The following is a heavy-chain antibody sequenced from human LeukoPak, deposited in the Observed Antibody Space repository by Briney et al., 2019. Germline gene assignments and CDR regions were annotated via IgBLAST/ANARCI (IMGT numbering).Heavy chain of an antibody. CDR1: GFTFRNYG. V-gene: IGHV3-30*02. CDR2: IRYDGSNK. CDR3: AKDQEVGATTIDY. Sequence: PGGSLRLSCAASGFTFRNYGMYWVRQAPGKGLEWVAFIRYDGSNKYYADSVKGRFTISRDNSKNTLYLQMNSLRAEDTAVYYCAKDQEVGATTIDYWGRGTLVTVSS. D-gene: IGHD1-26*01. J-gene: IGHJ4*02.